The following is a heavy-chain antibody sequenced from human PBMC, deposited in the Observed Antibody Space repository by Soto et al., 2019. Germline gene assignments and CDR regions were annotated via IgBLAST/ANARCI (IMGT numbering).Heavy chain of an antibody. Sequence: GGSLRLSCAASGFTFSSYSMNWVRQAPGKGLEWVSYISSSSSTIYYADSVKGRFTISRDNAKNSLYLQMNSLRDEDTAVYYCARDRRMVYAILVPNWFDPWGQGTLVTVSS. CDR3: ARDRRMVYAILVPNWFDP. J-gene: IGHJ5*02. CDR2: ISSSSSTI. CDR1: GFTFSSYS. V-gene: IGHV3-48*02. D-gene: IGHD2-8*01.